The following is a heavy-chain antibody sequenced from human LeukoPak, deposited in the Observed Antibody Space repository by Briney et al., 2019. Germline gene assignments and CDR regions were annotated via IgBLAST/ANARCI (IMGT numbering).Heavy chain of an antibody. D-gene: IGHD1-26*01. CDR2: ISGSGGSA. CDR1: GFTFSSCA. CDR3: AKDLVGATNFDL. J-gene: IGHJ2*01. Sequence: PGGSLRLSCAASGFTFSSCAMSWVRQAPGKGPEWVSAISGSGGSAYYADSVKGRFTISRDNSKNTLYLQMNSLRAEDTAVYYCAKDLVGATNFDLWGRGTLVTVSS. V-gene: IGHV3-23*01.